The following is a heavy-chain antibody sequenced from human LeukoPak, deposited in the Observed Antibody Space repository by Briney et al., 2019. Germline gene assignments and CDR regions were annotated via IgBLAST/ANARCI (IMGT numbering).Heavy chain of an antibody. CDR1: GYIFSDYY. CDR3: ARGAEAETSPLDY. V-gene: IGHV1-2*02. J-gene: IGHJ4*02. CDR2: INPKTGAA. D-gene: IGHD6-13*01. Sequence: GASVEVSCKASGYIFSDYYMHWVRQAPGQGLEWLGWINPKTGAADYAQQFRGRITMTRDTSINTDYMEMKRVTSDDTAVYYCARGAEAETSPLDYWGQGTLVTVSS.